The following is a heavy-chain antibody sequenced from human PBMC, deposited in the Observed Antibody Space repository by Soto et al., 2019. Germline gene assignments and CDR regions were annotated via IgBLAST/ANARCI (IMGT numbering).Heavy chain of an antibody. D-gene: IGHD2-2*01. J-gene: IGHJ5*02. CDR2: MNPNIVHT. CDR1: GYTFTSHD. CDR3: ASDMSTT. Sequence: QVQLVQSGAEVKKPGASVKVSCKASGYTFTSHDINWMRQTTGQGLEWMGWMNPNIVHTNYAQKFQSRVTMTRDTSIKTAYMELTNLRSEDTAIYYCASDMSTTWGQGTLVTVSS. V-gene: IGHV1-8*01.